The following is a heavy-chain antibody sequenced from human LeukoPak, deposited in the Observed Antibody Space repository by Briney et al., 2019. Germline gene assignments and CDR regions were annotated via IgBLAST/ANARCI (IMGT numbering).Heavy chain of an antibody. CDR2: IHHDGRT. Sequence: SETLSLTCAVSGGSLSGYYWSWIRQSPGKGLEWMGEIHHDGRTKHKSSFKSRITIFLVSSKNEVSLRLSPVTPADTALYFCARDVGPRDYGDTLNAYDLWGQGTMVTVS. CDR3: ARDVGPRDYGDTLNAYDL. CDR1: GGSLSGYY. D-gene: IGHD4-17*01. V-gene: IGHV4-34*01. J-gene: IGHJ3*01.